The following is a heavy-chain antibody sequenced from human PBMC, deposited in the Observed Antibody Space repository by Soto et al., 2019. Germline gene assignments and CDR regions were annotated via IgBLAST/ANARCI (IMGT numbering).Heavy chain of an antibody. CDR1: GFTFSSYW. D-gene: IGHD3-22*01. V-gene: IGHV3-74*01. Sequence: VQLVESGGGLVQPGGSLRLSCAASGFTFSSYWMHWVRQAPGKGLVWVSRINSDGSSTSYADSVKGRFTISRDNTKNLLYLHMNSLRPEDTSVYYCARAKTFYYDSIVSRGYVFDYWGQGTLVTVSS. CDR2: INSDGSST. J-gene: IGHJ4*02. CDR3: ARAKTFYYDSIVSRGYVFDY.